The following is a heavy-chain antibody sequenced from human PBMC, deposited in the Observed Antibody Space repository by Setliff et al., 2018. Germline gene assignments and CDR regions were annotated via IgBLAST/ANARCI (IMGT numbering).Heavy chain of an antibody. J-gene: IGHJ4*02. CDR3: ARTGTYRYFDL. D-gene: IGHD1-1*01. Sequence: PSETLSLTCTVPGGSINSGVYYWGWIRQPPGKGLEWIGRIYHGGDTYYNSSLKSRLTISVDTSKNQFSLKLGSVTAADTAVYYCARTGTYRYFDLWGQGTLVTVSS. CDR1: GGSINSGVYY. V-gene: IGHV4-39*01. CDR2: IYHGGDT.